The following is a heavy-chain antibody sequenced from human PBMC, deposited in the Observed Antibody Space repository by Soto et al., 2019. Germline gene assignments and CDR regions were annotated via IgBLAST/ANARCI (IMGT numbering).Heavy chain of an antibody. J-gene: IGHJ5*02. CDR1: GGSISSCDYY. V-gene: IGHV4-30-2*01. CDR3: ARVPGDFWSGYYSWFDP. CDR2: IYHSGST. D-gene: IGHD3-3*01. Sequence: PSETLSLTCTVSGGSISSCDYYWSWIRQPPGKGLEWIGYIYHSGSTYYNPSLKSRVTISVDRSKNQFSLKMSSVTAADTAVYNCARVPGDFWSGYYSWFDPWGQGTLVTVSS.